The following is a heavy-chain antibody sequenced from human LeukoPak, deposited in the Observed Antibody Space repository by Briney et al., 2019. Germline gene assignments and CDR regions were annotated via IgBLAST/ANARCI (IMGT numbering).Heavy chain of an antibody. CDR2: FSGSGGRT. CDR3: AKNREYSGSYRDAFDI. D-gene: IGHD1-26*01. V-gene: IGHV3-23*01. J-gene: IGHJ3*02. Sequence: GGSLRLSCAASGFTFSSYAMSWVRQAPGKGLEWVSSFSGSGGRTYYADSVKGRFTISRDNSKNTLYLQMNSLRAEDTAVYYCAKNREYSGSYRDAFDIWGQGTMVTVSS. CDR1: GFTFSSYA.